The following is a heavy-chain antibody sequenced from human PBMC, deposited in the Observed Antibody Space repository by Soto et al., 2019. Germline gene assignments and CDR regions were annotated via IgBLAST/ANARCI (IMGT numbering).Heavy chain of an antibody. V-gene: IGHV4-38-2*02. CDR3: VRYTASHNWFEP. Sequence: SETLSLTCTFSVDSVTNGFYWGWIGQSAGQGLEWLGTVYPSGNTYYSPSVRGRVSMSIDPSKNQFSLSLTSVTAADTARYFCVRYTASHNWFEPWGQGTLVSVSS. D-gene: IGHD2-2*02. CDR1: VDSVTNGFY. CDR2: VYPSGNT. J-gene: IGHJ5*02.